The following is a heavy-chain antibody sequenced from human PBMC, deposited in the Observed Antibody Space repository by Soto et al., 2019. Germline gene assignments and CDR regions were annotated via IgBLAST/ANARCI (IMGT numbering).Heavy chain of an antibody. CDR2: ISSRSSYI. D-gene: IGHD4-17*01. CDR3: ARDAGTTPISY. Sequence: EVQLVESGGGLVKPGGSLRLSCAASGFTFSSYSMNWVRQAPGKGLEWVSSISSRSSYIYYADSVKGRFTISRDNAKNSLYLQMNSLRAEDTAVYYCARDAGTTPISYWGQGTLVTVSS. V-gene: IGHV3-21*01. J-gene: IGHJ4*02. CDR1: GFTFSSYS.